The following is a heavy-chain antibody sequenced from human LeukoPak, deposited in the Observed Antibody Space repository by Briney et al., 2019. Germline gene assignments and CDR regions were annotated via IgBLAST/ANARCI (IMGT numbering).Heavy chain of an antibody. D-gene: IGHD3-10*01. CDR1: GGSISSGGSY. Sequence: SQTLSLTCTVSGGSISSGGSYWSWIRQHPGKGLEWIGYIYYSGSTYYNPSLKSRVTISVDTSKNQFSLKLSSVTAADTAVYYCARDRGPAWRGSGSYNLWGQGTLVTVSS. V-gene: IGHV4-31*03. CDR3: ARDRGPAWRGSGSYNL. CDR2: IYYSGST. J-gene: IGHJ5*02.